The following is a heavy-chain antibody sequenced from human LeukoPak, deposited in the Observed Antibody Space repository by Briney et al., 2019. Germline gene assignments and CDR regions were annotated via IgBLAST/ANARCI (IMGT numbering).Heavy chain of an antibody. CDR1: GGSISSYY. D-gene: IGHD6-19*01. V-gene: IGHV4-59*08. J-gene: IGHJ4*02. CDR3: ARQSSGWFPFDY. Sequence: SETLSLTCTVSGGSISSYYWSWIRQPPGEGLEWIGYIYYSGSTNYNPSLKSRVTISVDTSKNQFSLKLSSVTAADTAVYYCARQSSGWFPFDYWGQGTLVTVSS. CDR2: IYYSGST.